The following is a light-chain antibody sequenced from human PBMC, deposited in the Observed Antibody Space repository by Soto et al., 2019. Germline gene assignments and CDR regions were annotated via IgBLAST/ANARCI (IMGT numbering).Light chain of an antibody. CDR1: QSISTW. CDR2: KAS. Sequence: DIQMTQSPSTLSAPVGDRVTITCRASQSISTWLAWYHQKPGKAPTLLIYKASSLEGGVPSRFGGSGSGTLFNITISSLHPDDFATYYCQQYNTYPLTFGGGTTVDIK. V-gene: IGKV1-5*03. J-gene: IGKJ4*01. CDR3: QQYNTYPLT.